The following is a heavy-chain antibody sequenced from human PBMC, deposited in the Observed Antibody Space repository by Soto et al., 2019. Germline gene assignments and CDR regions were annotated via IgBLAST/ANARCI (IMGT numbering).Heavy chain of an antibody. CDR1: GYTFTSYN. CDR3: VLLAVFDH. D-gene: IGHD3-10*01. CDR2: SNSNSGTS. Sequence: ASVKVSCKASGYTFTSYNINWVRQAPGQGLEWVAGSNSNSGTSDHAQKFQGRLTVTRDTSISTAYMEPSSLRSYDTAGYYSVLLAVFDHWGQGTLVTVSS. J-gene: IGHJ4*02. V-gene: IGHV1-8*01.